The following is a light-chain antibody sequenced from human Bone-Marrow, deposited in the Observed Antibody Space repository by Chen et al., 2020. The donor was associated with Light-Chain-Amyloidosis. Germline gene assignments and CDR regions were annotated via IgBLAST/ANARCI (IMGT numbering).Light chain of an antibody. Sequence: NFILTQPHPVSESPGKTVIISCTRSSGSIATNYVQWYQQRPGSSPTTVIYEDDQRPSGVQDRFSGSIDRSSNSASLTISGLKTEDEADYYCQSYQGSSQGVFGGGTKLTVL. J-gene: IGLJ3*02. CDR3: QSYQGSSQGV. CDR1: SGSIATNY. V-gene: IGLV6-57*01. CDR2: EDD.